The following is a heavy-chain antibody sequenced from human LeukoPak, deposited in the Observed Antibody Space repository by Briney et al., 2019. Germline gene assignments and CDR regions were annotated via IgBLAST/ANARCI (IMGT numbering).Heavy chain of an antibody. V-gene: IGHV3-30*01. J-gene: IGHJ4*01. D-gene: IGHD3-22*01. CDR2: K. Sequence: KYYADSVKGRFTISGDNSKNTVFLQMNSLRFEDTALYFCARRWDSSGPIDYWGQGTLVSVSS. CDR3: ARRWDSSGPIDY.